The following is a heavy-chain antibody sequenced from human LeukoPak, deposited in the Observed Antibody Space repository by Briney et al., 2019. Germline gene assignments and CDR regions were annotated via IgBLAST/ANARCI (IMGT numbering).Heavy chain of an antibody. J-gene: IGHJ4*02. V-gene: IGHV5-51*01. D-gene: IGHD4-11*01. CDR1: GSLFTTYW. Sequence: GESLKISCKGSGSLFTTYWIAWVRQMPGKGLEWMGIIYPGDSDTRYSPSFQGQVTISADKSISTAYLQWSSLKASDTAMYYCARLVTSYFDYWGQGTLVTVSS. CDR2: IYPGDSDT. CDR3: ARLVTSYFDY.